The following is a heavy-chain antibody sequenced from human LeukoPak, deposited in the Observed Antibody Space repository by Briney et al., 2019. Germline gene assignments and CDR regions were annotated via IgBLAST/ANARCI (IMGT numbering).Heavy chain of an antibody. V-gene: IGHV2-5*02. CDR3: AHRKNYYDSSVFDN. Sequence: SGPTLVNPTQTLTLTCTFSGFTLNTRGVGVGWIRQPPGRALEWLALIYWDDDRRYSPSLKSRLTITKDTSKNQVVLTMTKMDPIDTATYFCAHRKNYYDSSVFDNWGQGTLVTVSS. CDR1: GFTLNTRGVG. J-gene: IGHJ4*02. D-gene: IGHD3-22*01. CDR2: IYWDDDR.